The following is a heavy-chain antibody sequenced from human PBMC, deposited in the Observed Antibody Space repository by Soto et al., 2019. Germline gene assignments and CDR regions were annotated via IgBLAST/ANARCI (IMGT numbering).Heavy chain of an antibody. CDR3: AKRVGYCISTNCSLTGLDY. CDR2: ISGSGGST. D-gene: IGHD2-2*01. V-gene: IGHV3-23*01. J-gene: IGHJ4*02. Sequence: GGSLTLSCAASGFTFSSSAMSWVRQAPGKGLEWVSAISGSGGSTYYADSVKGRFTISRDNSKNTLYLQMNSLRAEDTALYYCAKRVGYCISTNCSLTGLDYWGPGPLVTSPQ. CDR1: GFTFSSSA.